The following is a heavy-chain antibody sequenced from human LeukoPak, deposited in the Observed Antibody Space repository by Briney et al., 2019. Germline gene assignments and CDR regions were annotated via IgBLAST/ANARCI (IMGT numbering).Heavy chain of an antibody. V-gene: IGHV3-74*01. D-gene: IGHD3-10*01. Sequence: GGSLRLSCAASGFTFSNYWMHWVRQAPGKGLVWVSRINSDGINTSYADSVKGRFTISRDNAKNTLNLQMNSLRAEDTAVYYCAKDGVWIGEKKANMDVWGKGTTVSISS. CDR1: GFTFSNYW. CDR3: AKDGVWIGEKKANMDV. J-gene: IGHJ6*03. CDR2: INSDGINT.